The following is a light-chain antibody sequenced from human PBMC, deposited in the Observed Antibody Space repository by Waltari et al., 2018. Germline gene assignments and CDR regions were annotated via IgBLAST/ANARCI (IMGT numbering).Light chain of an antibody. CDR2: DAS. V-gene: IGKV1-33*01. Sequence: DIQMTQSPSSLSASIGDRVTITCQASQDIINYLNWYQQTPGKAPKLLIYDASNLATGVPSRFSGGGSGTDFSLTITSLHPEDIATYFCQQCENLPYTFGQGTKLEIK. J-gene: IGKJ2*01. CDR3: QQCENLPYT. CDR1: QDIINY.